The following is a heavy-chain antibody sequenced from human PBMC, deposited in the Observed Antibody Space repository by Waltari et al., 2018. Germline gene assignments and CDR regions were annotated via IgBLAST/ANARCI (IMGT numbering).Heavy chain of an antibody. Sequence: QVQLQQWGSGLLTPSETLSLSCAVYGGSFSGYDWSWILQPPGKGLEWIGEINHSGRIDYTPSLESRVTFSVAASKSQFSLGVTSVTAADTAMYYCARRPRQLWLPAGMSPTRSFDFWGQGIQVIVSS. D-gene: IGHD5-18*01. V-gene: IGHV4-34*01. J-gene: IGHJ4*02. CDR3: ARRPRQLWLPAGMSPTRSFDF. CDR2: INHSGRI. CDR1: GGSFSGYD.